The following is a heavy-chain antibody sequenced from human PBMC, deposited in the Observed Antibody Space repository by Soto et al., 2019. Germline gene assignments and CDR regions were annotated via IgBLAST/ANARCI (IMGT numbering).Heavy chain of an antibody. CDR2: IYYSGST. CDR1: GGSISSYY. D-gene: IGHD2-15*01. V-gene: IGHV4-59*01. Sequence: SETLSLTCTVSGGSISSYYWSWIRQPPGKGLEWIGYIYYSGSTNYNPSLKSRVTISVDTSKNQFSLKLSSVTAADTAVYYCAREPGYCSGGSCYSGAFDIWGQGTMVTVSS. J-gene: IGHJ3*02. CDR3: AREPGYCSGGSCYSGAFDI.